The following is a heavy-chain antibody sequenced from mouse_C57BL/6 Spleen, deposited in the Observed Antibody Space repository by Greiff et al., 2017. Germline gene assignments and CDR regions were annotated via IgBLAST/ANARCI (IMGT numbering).Heavy chain of an antibody. Sequence: VQLQQSGAELVKPGASVKISCKASGYAFSSYWMNWVKQRPGKGLEWIGQIYPGDGDPNYNGKFKGKATLTADKSSSTAYMQLSSLTSEDSAVYFCADDSSYGYAMDYWGQGTSVTVSS. V-gene: IGHV1-80*01. CDR1: GYAFSSYW. D-gene: IGHD1-1*01. CDR3: ADDSSYGYAMDY. J-gene: IGHJ4*01. CDR2: IYPGDGDP.